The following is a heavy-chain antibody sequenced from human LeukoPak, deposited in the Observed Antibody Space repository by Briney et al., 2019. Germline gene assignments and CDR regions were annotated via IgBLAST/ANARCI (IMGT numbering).Heavy chain of an antibody. J-gene: IGHJ4*02. D-gene: IGHD2-8*01. CDR1: GFTVSSNY. CDR3: AREKWYYFDY. V-gene: IGHV3-66*02. CDR2: IYSGGST. Sequence: PGGSLRPSCAASGFTVSSNYMSWVRQAPGKGLEWVSVIYSGGSTYYADSVKGRFTISRDNSKNTLYLQMNSLRAEDTAVYYCAREKWYYFDYWGQGTLVTVSS.